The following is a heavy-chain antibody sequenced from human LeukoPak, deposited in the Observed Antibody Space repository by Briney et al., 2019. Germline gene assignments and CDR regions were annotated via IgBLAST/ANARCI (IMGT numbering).Heavy chain of an antibody. Sequence: MTSDTLSLTCTVSGGSISSCYWSCIRQPRGKGLEWPGYIYYSGSTNYKPSLKSRVTISVDTSKNQFSLKLSSVTAADTAVYYCARGPYYYDSSYFDYWGQGTLVTVSS. CDR1: GGSISSCY. V-gene: IGHV4-59*07. CDR3: ARGPYYYDSSYFDY. CDR2: IYYSGST. J-gene: IGHJ4*02. D-gene: IGHD3-22*01.